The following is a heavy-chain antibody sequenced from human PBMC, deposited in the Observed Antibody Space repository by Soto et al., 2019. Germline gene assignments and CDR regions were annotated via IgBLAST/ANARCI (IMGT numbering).Heavy chain of an antibody. CDR3: ARRPYYYNSSGYRLYYFDY. Sequence: SETLSLSCSVSGGSIYSCNYFWDCIRQPPGKGLEWIGSIYYSGSTYYNPSLNSRVTISVDTSKNQFSLKLSSVTAADTAVYYCARRPYYYNSSGYRLYYFDYWGPGTLVTVSS. V-gene: IGHV4-39*01. D-gene: IGHD3-22*01. CDR2: IYYSGST. CDR1: GGSIYSCNYF. J-gene: IGHJ4*02.